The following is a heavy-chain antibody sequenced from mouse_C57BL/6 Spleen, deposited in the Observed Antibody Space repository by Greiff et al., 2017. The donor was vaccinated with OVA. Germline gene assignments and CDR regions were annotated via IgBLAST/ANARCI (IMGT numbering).Heavy chain of an antibody. CDR2: IDPSDSYT. Sequence: QVQLKQPGAELVRPGTSVKLSCKASGYTFTSYWMHWVKQRPGQGLEWIGVIDPSDSYTNYNQKFKGKATLTVDTSSSTAYMQLSSLASEDSAVYYCATNWDVDYWGQGTTLTVSS. CDR1: GYTFTSYW. CDR3: ATNWDVDY. D-gene: IGHD4-1*01. J-gene: IGHJ2*01. V-gene: IGHV1-59*01.